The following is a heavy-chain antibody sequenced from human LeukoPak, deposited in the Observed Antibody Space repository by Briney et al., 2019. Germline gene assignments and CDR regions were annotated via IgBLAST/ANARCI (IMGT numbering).Heavy chain of an antibody. D-gene: IGHD2-2*01. CDR3: ARDAPLSCSSTSCYGGQAFAFDI. CDR2: IRYDGSNK. J-gene: IGHJ3*02. CDR1: GFTFSSYG. Sequence: GGSLRLSCAASGFTFSSYGMHWVRQAPGKGLEWVAFIRYDGSNKYYADSVKGRFTISRDNSKNTLYLQMNSLRAEDTAVYYCARDAPLSCSSTSCYGGQAFAFDIWGQGTMVIVSS. V-gene: IGHV3-30*02.